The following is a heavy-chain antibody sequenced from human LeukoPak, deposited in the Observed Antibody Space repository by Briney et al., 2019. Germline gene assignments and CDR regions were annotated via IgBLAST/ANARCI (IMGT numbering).Heavy chain of an antibody. CDR2: IYYSGST. Sequence: PSETLSLTCTVSGGSISSSSYYWGWIRQPPGKGLEWIGSIYYSGSTYYNPSLKSRVTISVDTSKNQFSLKLSSVTAADTAVYYCARLYGGNFRWFDPWGQGTLVTVFS. D-gene: IGHD4-23*01. CDR3: ARLYGGNFRWFDP. V-gene: IGHV4-39*01. CDR1: GGSISSSSYY. J-gene: IGHJ5*02.